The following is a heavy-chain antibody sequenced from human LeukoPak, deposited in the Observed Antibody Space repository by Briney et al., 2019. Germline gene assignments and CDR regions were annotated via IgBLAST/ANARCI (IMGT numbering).Heavy chain of an antibody. J-gene: IGHJ4*02. CDR1: GYTFTSYG. V-gene: IGHV1-18*01. CDR2: ISAYNGNT. CDR3: ARDIAARHFDY. Sequence: ASVKVSCKASGYTFTSYGISWVRQAPGQGLEWMGWISAYNGNTNYAQKLQGRVTMTTDTSTSTAYMELSSLRSEDTAVYYCARDIAARHFDYWGQGTLVTVSS. D-gene: IGHD6-6*01.